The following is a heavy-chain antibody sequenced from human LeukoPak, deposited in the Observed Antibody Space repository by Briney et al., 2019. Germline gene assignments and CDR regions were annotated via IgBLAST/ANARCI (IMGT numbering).Heavy chain of an antibody. CDR1: GFTFSDHH. D-gene: IGHD3-10*01. J-gene: IGHJ4*02. CDR3: ARDHVVPGLVFDH. Sequence: PGGSLRLSCASSGFTFSDHHMSWIRQAPGKGLEWVSKIGLGGSTIEYAESVKGRFTISRDDAKKSLYLQMSGLRAEDTAVYYYARDHVVPGLVFDHWGQGTRVSVSS. CDR2: IGLGGSTI. V-gene: IGHV3-11*04.